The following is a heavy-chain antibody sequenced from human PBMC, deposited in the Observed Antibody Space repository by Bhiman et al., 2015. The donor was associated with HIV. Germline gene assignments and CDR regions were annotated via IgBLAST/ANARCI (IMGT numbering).Heavy chain of an antibody. D-gene: IGHD4-17*01. Sequence: QVQLVESGGGVVQPGRSLRLSCAAFGFTFSNYAIHWVRQAPGKGLEWVALISYDGSYKYYADSVKGRFTISRDNSKNTVFLQMNSLRGEDTAVYYCARDRGGYGDYVTYYYGMDVWGPRDHGSPSPQ. J-gene: IGHJ6*01. CDR2: ISYDGSYK. CDR3: ARDRGGYGDYVTYYYGMDV. CDR1: GFTFSNYA. V-gene: IGHV3-30*04.